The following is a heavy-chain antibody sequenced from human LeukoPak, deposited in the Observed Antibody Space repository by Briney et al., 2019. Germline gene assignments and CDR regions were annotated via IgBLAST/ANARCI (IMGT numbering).Heavy chain of an antibody. CDR1: GFTFQTYT. CDR2: ISSSGSYI. V-gene: IGHV3-21*01. CDR3: ARGASHYYDSTSYQDY. Sequence: PGGSLRLSRAASGFTFQTYTMHWVRQAPGKGQEWVSSISSSGSYIYYTDSVKGRFTISRDNAKNSLYLQMNSLTAEDTALYYCARGASHYYDSTSYQDYWGQGTLVTVSS. J-gene: IGHJ4*02. D-gene: IGHD3-22*01.